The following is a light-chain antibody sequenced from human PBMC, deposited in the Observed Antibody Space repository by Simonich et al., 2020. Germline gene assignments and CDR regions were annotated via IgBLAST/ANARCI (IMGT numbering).Light chain of an antibody. CDR3: CSYAGSYTLV. Sequence: APAPPPPGAGSPWQAVPHPLPGTRQDVGGYNYFSWYQQHPGKAPKLMIYDVSKRPSGVPDRFSGSKSGNTASLTISGLQAEDEADYYCCSYAGSYTLVFGGGTKLTVL. CDR1: RQDVGGYNY. J-gene: IGLJ2*01. CDR2: DVS. V-gene: IGLV2-11*01.